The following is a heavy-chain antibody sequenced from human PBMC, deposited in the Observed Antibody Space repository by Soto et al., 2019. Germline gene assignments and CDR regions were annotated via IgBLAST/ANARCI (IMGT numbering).Heavy chain of an antibody. CDR1: GFTFSSYG. D-gene: IGHD4-17*01. J-gene: IGHJ4*02. Sequence: GGSLRLSCAASGFTFSSYGMHWVRQAPGKGLEWVAVISYDGSNKYYADSVKGRFTISRDNSKNTLYLQMNSLRAEDTAVYYCAKDPAPIHYGQSYYFDYWGQGTLVTVSS. V-gene: IGHV3-30*18. CDR2: ISYDGSNK. CDR3: AKDPAPIHYGQSYYFDY.